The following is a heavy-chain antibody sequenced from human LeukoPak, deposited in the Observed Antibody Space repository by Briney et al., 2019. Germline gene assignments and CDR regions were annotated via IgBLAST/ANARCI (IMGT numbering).Heavy chain of an antibody. V-gene: IGHV4-59*01. D-gene: IGHD3-10*01. Sequence: SETLSLTCTVSGGSISSYYWSWLRQPPGKGLEWIGYIYYSGSTNYNPSLKSRVTISVDTSKNQFSLKLSSVTAADTAVYYCARNPPPLLLWFGELGAFDIWGQGTMVTVSS. J-gene: IGHJ3*02. CDR3: ARNPPPLLLWFGELGAFDI. CDR2: IYYSGST. CDR1: GGSISSYY.